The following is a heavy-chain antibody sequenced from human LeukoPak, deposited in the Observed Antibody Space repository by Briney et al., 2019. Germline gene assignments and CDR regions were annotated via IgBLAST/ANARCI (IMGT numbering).Heavy chain of an antibody. D-gene: IGHD3-16*02. CDR3: ARGGTFGGVIGSDC. CDR2: INRDGSST. CDR1: GFTLSSHW. Sequence: GGSLRLSCAASGFTLSSHWMHWVRQGPGKGLVWVSRINRDGSSTSYADSVKGRFTISRDNAKNTLYLQMNSLRAEDTAVYYCARGGTFGGVIGSDCWGQGTLVTVSS. V-gene: IGHV3-74*01. J-gene: IGHJ4*02.